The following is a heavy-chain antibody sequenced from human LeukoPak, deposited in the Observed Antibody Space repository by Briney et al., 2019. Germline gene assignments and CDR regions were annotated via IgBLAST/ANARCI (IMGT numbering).Heavy chain of an antibody. V-gene: IGHV3-7*01. CDR3: VSAPNSYYLDH. CDR2: IKEDGSEK. J-gene: IGHJ4*02. Sequence: GGSLRLSCAASGFTFATYWMTWVRQAPGKGRGWVANIKEDGSEKYYVDSVEGRFALSRDTTKNSLYLQMNSLRAEDTAVYYCVSAPNSYYLDHWGQGTLVTVSS. CDR1: GFTFATYW.